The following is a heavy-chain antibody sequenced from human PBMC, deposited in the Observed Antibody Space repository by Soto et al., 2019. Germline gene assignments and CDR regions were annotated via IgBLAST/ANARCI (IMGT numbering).Heavy chain of an antibody. V-gene: IGHV3-30-3*01. CDR2: ISYDGSKK. J-gene: IGHJ2*01. CDR1: GFTLSDYP. Sequence: QVQLVESGGGVVQPGGSLRLSCAAPGFTLSDYPMNWVRQAPGKGLEWVALISYDGSKKYYADSVRGRFTISRDNSKNTLYLQMSSMTTDDTSVYYCARESPVLSWYFYLWGRGTLVTVSS. CDR3: ARESPVLSWYFYL.